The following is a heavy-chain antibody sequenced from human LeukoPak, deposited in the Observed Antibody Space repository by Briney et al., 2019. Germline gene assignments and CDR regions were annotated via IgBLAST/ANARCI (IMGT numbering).Heavy chain of an antibody. Sequence: MSSGTLSLTCAVSGGSISSSNWWSWVRQPPGKGLEWIGEIYHSGSTNYNPSLKSRVTMSVDTSKNQFSLKLSSVTAADTAVYYCASLTGTYAEGAFDIWGQGTMVTVSS. J-gene: IGHJ3*02. CDR1: GGSISSSNW. D-gene: IGHD1-7*01. CDR3: ASLTGTYAEGAFDI. CDR2: IYHSGST. V-gene: IGHV4-4*02.